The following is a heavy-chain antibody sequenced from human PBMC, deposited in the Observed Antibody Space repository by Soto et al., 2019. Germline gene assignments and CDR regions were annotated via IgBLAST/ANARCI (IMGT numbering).Heavy chain of an antibody. V-gene: IGHV4-31*03. D-gene: IGHD1-7*01. J-gene: IGHJ3*02. CDR1: GGSISSGGYY. CDR2: SYYSGST. CDR3: AGADPNVITGTNSAFDI. Sequence: QVQLQESGPGLVKPSQTLSLTCTVSGGSISSGGYYWSWIRQHPGKGLAWIGYSYYSGSTYYNPSLKCRVTITVDMSKSPFAVKVSFVAAEDTAVYYCAGADPNVITGTNSAFDIWGQGTMVTVSS.